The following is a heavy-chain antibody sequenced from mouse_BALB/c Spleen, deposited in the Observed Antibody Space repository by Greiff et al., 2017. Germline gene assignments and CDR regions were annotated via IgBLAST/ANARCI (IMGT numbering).Heavy chain of an antibody. D-gene: IGHD2-1*01. Sequence: EVKLVESGAELVKPGASVKLSCTASGFNIKDTYMHWVKQRPEQGLEWIGRIDPANGNTKYDPKFQGKATITADTSSNTAYLQLSSLTSEDTAVYYCARHYYGNYGWFAYWGQGTLVTVSA. CDR3: ARHYYGNYGWFAY. J-gene: IGHJ3*01. V-gene: IGHV14-3*02. CDR1: GFNIKDTY. CDR2: IDPANGNT.